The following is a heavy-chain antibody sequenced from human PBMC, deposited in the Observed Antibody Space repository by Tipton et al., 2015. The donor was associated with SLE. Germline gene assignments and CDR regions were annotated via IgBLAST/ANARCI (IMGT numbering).Heavy chain of an antibody. CDR1: DYSISSGYF. J-gene: IGHJ4*02. Sequence: TLSLTCAVSDYSISSGYFWGWIRQPPGKGLEWIGYIYYSGSTNYNPSLKSRVTISVDTSKNQFSLKLSSVTAADTAVYYCARAGDSSGLLDYWGQGTLVTVSS. CDR3: ARAGDSSGLLDY. D-gene: IGHD3-22*01. V-gene: IGHV4-38-2*01. CDR2: IYYSGST.